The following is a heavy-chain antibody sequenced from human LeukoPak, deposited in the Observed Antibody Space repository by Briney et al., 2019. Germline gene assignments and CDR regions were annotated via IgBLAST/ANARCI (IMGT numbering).Heavy chain of an antibody. V-gene: IGHV1-3*01. Sequence: ASVKVSCKASGYTFTSYAMHWVRQAPGQRLEWMGWINAGNGNTKYSQKFQGRVTMTEDTSTDTAYMELSSLRSEGTAAYYCATGIAVAGTYPFDYWGQGTLVTVSS. CDR2: INAGNGNT. CDR1: GYTFTSYA. CDR3: ATGIAVAGTYPFDY. D-gene: IGHD6-19*01. J-gene: IGHJ4*02.